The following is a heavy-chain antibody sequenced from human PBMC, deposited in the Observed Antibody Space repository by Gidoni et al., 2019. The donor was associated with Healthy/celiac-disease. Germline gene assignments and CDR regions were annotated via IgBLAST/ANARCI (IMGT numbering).Heavy chain of an antibody. Sequence: EVQLVESGGGLVQPGRSLRLSCTASGFTFGDYAMSWFRQAPGKGLEWVGFIRSKAYGGTTEYAASVKGRFTISRDDSKSIAYLQMNSLKTEDTAVYYCTRDWDYDFWSGYPPALYFDYWGQGTLVTVSS. J-gene: IGHJ4*02. V-gene: IGHV3-49*03. CDR2: IRSKAYGGTT. CDR1: GFTFGDYA. D-gene: IGHD3-3*01. CDR3: TRDWDYDFWSGYPPALYFDY.